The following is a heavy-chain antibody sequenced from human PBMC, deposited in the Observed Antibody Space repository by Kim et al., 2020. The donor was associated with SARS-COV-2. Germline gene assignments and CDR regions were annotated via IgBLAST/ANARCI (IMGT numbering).Heavy chain of an antibody. J-gene: IGHJ4*02. D-gene: IGHD3-10*01. CDR2: ISAYNGNT. V-gene: IGHV1-18*04. Sequence: ASVKVSCKASGYTFTSYGISWVRQAPGQGLDWMGWISAYNGNTNYAQKLQGRVTMTTDTSTSTAYMELRSLRSDDTAVYYCARDWGSITMVRGVIIIPLDYLGQGTLVTVSS. CDR3: ARDWGSITMVRGVIIIPLDY. CDR1: GYTFTSYG.